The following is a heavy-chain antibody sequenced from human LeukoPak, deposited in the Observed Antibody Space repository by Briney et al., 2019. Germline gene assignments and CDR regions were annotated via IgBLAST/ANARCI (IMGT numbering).Heavy chain of an antibody. CDR1: GGTFSRYA. Sequence: ASVKVSCKASGGTFSRYAISWVRQAPGQGLEWMGGIIPIFGTANYAQKFQGRVTITADESTSTAYMELSSLRSEDTAVYYCARDLSMIRGVILSGYFDYWGQGTLVTVSS. CDR3: ARDLSMIRGVILSGYFDY. J-gene: IGHJ4*02. V-gene: IGHV1-69*13. D-gene: IGHD3-10*01. CDR2: IIPIFGTA.